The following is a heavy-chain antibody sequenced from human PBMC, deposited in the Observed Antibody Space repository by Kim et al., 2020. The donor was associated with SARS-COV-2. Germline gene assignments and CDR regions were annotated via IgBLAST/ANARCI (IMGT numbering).Heavy chain of an antibody. CDR3: ARDLGWFDP. V-gene: IGHV1-69*01. Sequence: GTSNYAEKFQGRVTITADESTTTVYMELSSLRSDDTAIYYCARDLGWFDPWGQGTLVTVSS. J-gene: IGHJ5*02. CDR2: GTS.